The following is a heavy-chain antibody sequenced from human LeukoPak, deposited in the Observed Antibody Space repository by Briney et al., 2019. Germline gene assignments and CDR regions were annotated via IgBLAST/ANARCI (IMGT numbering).Heavy chain of an antibody. CDR1: GFTFSNYN. CDR3: ARVHIEGWFFDL. CDR2: IKQDGSEK. V-gene: IGHV3-7*01. J-gene: IGHJ2*01. D-gene: IGHD1-26*01. Sequence: GGSLRLSCAASGFTFSNYNMNWVRQAPGKGLEWVANIKQDGSEKYYVDSVKGRFTISRDNAKNSLYLQMNSLRAEDTAVYYCARVHIEGWFFDLWGRGTLVTVSS.